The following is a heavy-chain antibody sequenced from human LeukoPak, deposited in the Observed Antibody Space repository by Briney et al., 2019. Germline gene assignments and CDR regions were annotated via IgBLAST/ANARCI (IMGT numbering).Heavy chain of an antibody. V-gene: IGHV1-18*01. J-gene: IGHJ6*01. Sequence: GASVNVSFTSSGYTFTIYGNCLGRHAPGPGLELLGWISAYNGDTNYAQDLQGRVTMTKDTSTSTAHMELRSQRSDDTALYYCARDMTRGYYYGIDVWGQASSLTVSS. CDR2: ISAYNGDT. CDR3: ARDMTRGYYYGIDV. CDR1: GYTFTIYG.